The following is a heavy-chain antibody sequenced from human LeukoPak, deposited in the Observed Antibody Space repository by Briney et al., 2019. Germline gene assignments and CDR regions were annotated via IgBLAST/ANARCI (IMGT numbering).Heavy chain of an antibody. V-gene: IGHV1-2*04. J-gene: IGHJ6*02. CDR3: AREYSYGPHDYYYYGMDV. Sequence: ASVKVSCKASGYTFTGYYMHWVRQAPGQGLEWMGWINPNSGGTNYAQKFQGWVTMTRDTSISTAYMELSRLRSDDTAVYYCAREYSYGPHDYYYYGMDVWGQGTTVTVSS. CDR1: GYTFTGYY. D-gene: IGHD5-18*01. CDR2: INPNSGGT.